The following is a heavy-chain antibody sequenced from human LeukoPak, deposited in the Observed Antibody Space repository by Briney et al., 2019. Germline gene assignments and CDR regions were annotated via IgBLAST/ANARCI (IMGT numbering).Heavy chain of an antibody. V-gene: IGHV4-34*01. Sequence: SETLSLTCAVYGGSFSGYYWSWIRQPPGKGLEWIGEINHSGSTNYNPSLKSRVTISVDTSKNQFSLKLSSVTAADTAVYYCARRVLWFGEPYDYWGQGTLVTVSS. J-gene: IGHJ4*02. CDR2: INHSGST. D-gene: IGHD3-10*01. CDR3: ARRVLWFGEPYDY. CDR1: GGSFSGYY.